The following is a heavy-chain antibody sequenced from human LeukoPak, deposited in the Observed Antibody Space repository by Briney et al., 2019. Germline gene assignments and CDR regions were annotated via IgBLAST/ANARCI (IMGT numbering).Heavy chain of an antibody. V-gene: IGHV4-34*01. Sequence: SETLSLTCAVYGGSFSGYYWSWIRQPPGKGLEWIGEINHSGSTNYNPSLKSRVTISVDTSKNQFSLKLSSVTAADTAVYYCARRVLWFGEPYDYWGQGTLVTVSS. J-gene: IGHJ4*02. CDR2: INHSGST. D-gene: IGHD3-10*01. CDR3: ARRVLWFGEPYDY. CDR1: GGSFSGYY.